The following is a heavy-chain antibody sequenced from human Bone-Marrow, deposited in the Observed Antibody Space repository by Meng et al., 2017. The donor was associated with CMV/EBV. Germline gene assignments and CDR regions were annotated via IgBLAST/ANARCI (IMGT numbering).Heavy chain of an antibody. V-gene: IGHV3-66*02. J-gene: IGHJ4*02. CDR1: GFTVSSNY. CDR2: IYSGGST. CDR3: ARVIVVVPAALYYFDY. D-gene: IGHD2-2*01. Sequence: GESLKISCAASGFTVSSNYMSWVRQAPGKGLEWVSVIYSGGSTYYADSVKGRFTISRDNSKNTLYLQMNSLRAEDTAVYYCARVIVVVPAALYYFDYWGQGTLVPVSS.